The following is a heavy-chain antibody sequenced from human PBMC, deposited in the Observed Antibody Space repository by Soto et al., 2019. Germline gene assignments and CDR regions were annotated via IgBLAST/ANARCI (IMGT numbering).Heavy chain of an antibody. Sequence: QVEVVESGGDVVQRGGSLRLSCVGSGFTFSSYAMYWVRQAPGKGLEWVTVISYDGRNTKYVDSVKGRFTISRDNSKNTLFLQMDSLRDEDTAVYYCARGAAISSAWTPGDRWGQGTLVIVSS. CDR1: GFTFSSYA. CDR2: ISYDGRNT. CDR3: ARGAAISSAWTPGDR. V-gene: IGHV3-30*04. D-gene: IGHD6-19*01. J-gene: IGHJ5*02.